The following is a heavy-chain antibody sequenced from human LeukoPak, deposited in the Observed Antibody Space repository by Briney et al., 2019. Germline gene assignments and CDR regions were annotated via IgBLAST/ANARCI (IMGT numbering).Heavy chain of an antibody. CDR3: ARESSSGYYLAF. V-gene: IGHV3-66*01. D-gene: IGHD3-22*01. Sequence: GGSLRLSCAASGFTVSNNYMSWVRQAPGKGLEWVSVIYSGGRTYYADSVKGRFTISRDNSKNTLYLQMNSLRAEDTAVYYCARESSSGYYLAFWGQGTEVTVSS. CDR2: IYSGGRT. J-gene: IGHJ4*02. CDR1: GFTVSNNY.